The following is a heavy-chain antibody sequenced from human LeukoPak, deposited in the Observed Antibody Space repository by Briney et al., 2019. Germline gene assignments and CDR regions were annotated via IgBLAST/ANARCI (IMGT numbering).Heavy chain of an antibody. CDR2: ISGDGGST. D-gene: IGHD5-18*01. Sequence: PGGSLRLSCAASGFTFDDYAMHWVRLAPGKGLEWVSLISGDGGSTYYADSVKGRFTISRDNSKNSLYLQMNSLRTEDTALYYCAKDPYSGGYRYPYEAPFDYWGQGTLVTVSS. V-gene: IGHV3-43*02. J-gene: IGHJ4*02. CDR1: GFTFDDYA. CDR3: AKDPYSGGYRYPYEAPFDY.